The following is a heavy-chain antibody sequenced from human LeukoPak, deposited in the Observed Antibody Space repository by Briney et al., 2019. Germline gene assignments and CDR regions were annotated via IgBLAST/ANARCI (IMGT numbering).Heavy chain of an antibody. CDR3: ARDGGDDAFDI. V-gene: IGHV3-74*01. D-gene: IGHD3-10*01. Sequence: RGSLKFSRAASGFTFSSYWMHWVRQAPGKGLVWVSRITSDGSRTSYADSVKGRFTISRDNAKNTLYLQMNSRRAEDTAVYYCARDGGDDAFDIWGQEKIVPVSS. CDR1: GFTFSSYW. CDR2: ITSDGSRT. J-gene: IGHJ3*02.